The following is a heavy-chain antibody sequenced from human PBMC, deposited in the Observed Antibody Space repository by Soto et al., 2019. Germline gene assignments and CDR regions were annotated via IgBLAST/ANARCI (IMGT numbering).Heavy chain of an antibody. J-gene: IGHJ3*02. D-gene: IGHD5-18*01. CDR3: ARIQGWIQLWLLNAFVI. CDR2: IYPGDSDT. V-gene: IGHV5-51*01. CDR1: GYSFTSYW. Sequence: PGESLKISCKGSGYSFTSYWIGWVRQMPGKGLEWMGIIYPGDSDTRYSPSFQGQVTISADKSISTAYLQWSSLKASDTAMYYCARIQGWIQLWLLNAFVIWGQGTMVTVS.